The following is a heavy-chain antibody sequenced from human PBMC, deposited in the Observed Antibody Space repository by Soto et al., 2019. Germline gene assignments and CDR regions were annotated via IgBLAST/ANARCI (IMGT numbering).Heavy chain of an antibody. Sequence: GGSLRLSCAASGFTFSSYSMNWVRQAPGKGLEWVAVISYDGSNKYYADSVKGRFTISRDNSKNTLYLQMNSLRAEDTAVYYCAKGEVRGIIPSYFDYWGLGTLVTVSS. CDR1: GFTFSSYS. CDR3: AKGEVRGIIPSYFDY. J-gene: IGHJ4*02. CDR2: ISYDGSNK. V-gene: IGHV3-30*18. D-gene: IGHD3-10*01.